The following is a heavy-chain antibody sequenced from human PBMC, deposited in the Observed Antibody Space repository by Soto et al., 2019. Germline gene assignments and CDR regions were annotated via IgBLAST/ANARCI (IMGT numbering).Heavy chain of an antibody. CDR2: MNPNSGNT. CDR1: GYTITSYD. V-gene: IGHV1-8*01. CDR3: ARGSSVVVVPAAVLDTYYMDV. Sequence: GASVKVSCKASGYTITSYDINWVRQETGQGLEWMGWMNPNSGNTGYAQKFQGGVTMTRNTSISTAYMELSSLRSEDTAVYYCARGSSVVVVPAAVLDTYYMDVWGKGTTVTVSS. J-gene: IGHJ6*03. D-gene: IGHD2-2*01.